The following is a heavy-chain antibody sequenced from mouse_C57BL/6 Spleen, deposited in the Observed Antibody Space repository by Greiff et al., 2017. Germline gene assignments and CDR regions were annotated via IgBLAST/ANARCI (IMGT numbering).Heavy chain of an antibody. V-gene: IGHV1-64*01. D-gene: IGHD2-12*01. CDR1: GYTFTSYW. J-gene: IGHJ1*03. CDR3: ARAGYSYWSVDV. CDR2: IYPNSGST. Sequence: QVQLQQPGAELVKPGASVKLSCKASGYTFTSYWMHWVKQRPGQGLEWIGMIYPNSGSTNYNEKFKSKATLTVDKSSSTAYMQLSSLTSEDSAVYYCARAGYSYWSVDVWGTGTTLTVSS.